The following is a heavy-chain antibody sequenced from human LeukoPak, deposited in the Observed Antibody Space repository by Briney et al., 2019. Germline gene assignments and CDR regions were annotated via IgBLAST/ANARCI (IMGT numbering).Heavy chain of an antibody. CDR3: ARVSAPYYFDY. V-gene: IGHV4-30-2*01. CDR2: IYHSGST. J-gene: IGHJ4*02. CDR1: GGSISSGGYY. Sequence: PQTLSLTCTVSGGSISSGGYYWSWIRQPPGKGLEWIGYIYHSGSTYYNPSLKSRVTISVDTSKNQFSLKLSSVTAADTAVYYCARVSAPYYFDYWGQGTLVTVSS. D-gene: IGHD3-16*02.